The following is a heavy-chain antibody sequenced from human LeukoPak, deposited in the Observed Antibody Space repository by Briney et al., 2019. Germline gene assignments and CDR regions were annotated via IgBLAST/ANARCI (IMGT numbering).Heavy chain of an antibody. V-gene: IGHV1-2*02. CDR2: INPNSGGT. CDR1: GYTFTGYY. CDR3: AREVTAGTTNDY. Sequence: ASVKVSCKGSGYTFTGYYMHWVRQAPGQGLELMGWINPNSGGTNYAQKFQGRVTMTRDTSISTAYMELSRLRSDDTAVYYCAREVTAGTTNDYWGQGTLVTVSS. D-gene: IGHD1-7*01. J-gene: IGHJ4*02.